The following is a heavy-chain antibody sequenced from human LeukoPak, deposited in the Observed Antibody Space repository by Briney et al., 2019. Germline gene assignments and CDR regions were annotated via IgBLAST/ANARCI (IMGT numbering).Heavy chain of an antibody. D-gene: IGHD5-18*01. J-gene: IGHJ4*02. CDR2: ISAHNGNT. CDR1: GGTFSSYA. V-gene: IGHV1-18*01. CDR3: ARGGYSYGYDY. Sequence: ASVKVSCKASGGTFSSYAISWVRQAPGQGLEWMGWISAHNGNTNYAQKLQGRVTMTTDTSTSTAYMELRSLRSDDTAVYYCARGGYSYGYDYWGQGTLVTVSS.